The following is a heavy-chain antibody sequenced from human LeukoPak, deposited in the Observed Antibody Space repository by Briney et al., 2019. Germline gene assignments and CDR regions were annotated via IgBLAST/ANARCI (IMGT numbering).Heavy chain of an antibody. D-gene: IGHD3-22*01. CDR3: ASRAGRLYYDSSGFSYY. Sequence: SETLSLTCAVYGGSFSGYYWSWIRQPPGKGLEWIGEINHSGSTNYNPSLKSPVTISVDTSKNQFYLELSSVTAADTAVYYGASRAGRLYYDSSGFSYYWGQGTLVTVSS. V-gene: IGHV4-34*01. CDR1: GGSFSGYY. J-gene: IGHJ4*02. CDR2: INHSGST.